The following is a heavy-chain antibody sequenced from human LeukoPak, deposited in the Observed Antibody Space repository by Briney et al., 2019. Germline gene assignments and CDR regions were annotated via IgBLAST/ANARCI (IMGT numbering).Heavy chain of an antibody. D-gene: IGHD3-22*01. CDR3: ATGGGYNY. CDR1: GYTLTELS. V-gene: IGHV1-24*01. J-gene: IGHJ4*02. Sequence: GASVKVSFKVSGYTLTELSMHWVRQAPGKGLEWMGGFDPEDGETIYAQKFQGRVTITEDTSTDTAYMELSSLRSEDTAVYYCATGGGYNYWGQGTLVTVSS. CDR2: FDPEDGET.